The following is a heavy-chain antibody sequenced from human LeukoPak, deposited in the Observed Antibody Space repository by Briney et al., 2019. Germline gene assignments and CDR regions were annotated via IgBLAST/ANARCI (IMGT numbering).Heavy chain of an antibody. Sequence: SVKVSCKASGGTLSTYGISWVRQAPGQGLEWMGALIPIFGTPTYAQRFQGRLTITTDESTSTAYMELSRLRSDDTAVYYCAILYYDSSGYDLHFDYWGQGTLVTVSS. CDR1: GGTLSTYG. V-gene: IGHV1-69*05. J-gene: IGHJ4*02. D-gene: IGHD3-22*01. CDR2: LIPIFGTP. CDR3: AILYYDSSGYDLHFDY.